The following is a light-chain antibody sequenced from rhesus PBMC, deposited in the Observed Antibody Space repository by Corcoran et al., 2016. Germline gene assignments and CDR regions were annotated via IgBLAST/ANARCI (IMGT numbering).Light chain of an antibody. J-gene: IGKJ3*01. V-gene: IGKV1-22*01. Sequence: DIQMTQSPSSLSASVGDTVTITCRASQSISRWLAWYQTKPGKAPKLLIDKTSGVETGVPSRFSGSGAGTDVTLTVSSLQPEDFATYDCLQYTTTPFTFGPGTKLDIK. CDR2: KTS. CDR1: QSISRW. CDR3: LQYTTTPFT.